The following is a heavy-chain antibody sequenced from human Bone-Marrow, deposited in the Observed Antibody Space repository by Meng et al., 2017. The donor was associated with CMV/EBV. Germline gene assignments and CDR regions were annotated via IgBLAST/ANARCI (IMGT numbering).Heavy chain of an antibody. CDR2: INPNSGGT. J-gene: IGHJ4*02. V-gene: IGHV1-2*02. Sequence: ASVKVSCKASGYTFTGYYMHWVRQAPGQGLEWMGWINPNSGGTNYAQKFQGRVTMTRDTSISTAYMELSRLRSEDTAVYYCARGSLIVPAAVDYWGQGTLVTVSS. CDR1: GYTFTGYY. CDR3: ARGSLIVPAAVDY. D-gene: IGHD2-2*01.